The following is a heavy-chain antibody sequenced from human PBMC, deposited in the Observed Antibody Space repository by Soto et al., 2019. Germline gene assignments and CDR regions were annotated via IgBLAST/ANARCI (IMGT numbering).Heavy chain of an antibody. Sequence: GGSLRLSCAASGFTFSSYGMHWVPQAPGKGLEWVAVISYDGSNKYYADSVKGRFTISRDNSKNTLYLQMNSLRAEDTAVYYCARDVRGWYLDYWGQGTLVTVSS. V-gene: IGHV3-30*03. D-gene: IGHD6-19*01. J-gene: IGHJ4*02. CDR2: ISYDGSNK. CDR3: ARDVRGWYLDY. CDR1: GFTFSSYG.